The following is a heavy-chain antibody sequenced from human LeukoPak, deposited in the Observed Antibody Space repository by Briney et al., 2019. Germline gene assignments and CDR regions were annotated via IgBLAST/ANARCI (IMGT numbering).Heavy chain of an antibody. CDR1: GFTFSSYG. V-gene: IGHV3-23*01. J-gene: IGHJ4*02. Sequence: QPGGSLRLSCAASGFTFSSYGMSWVRQAPGKGLEWVSAISGSGGSTYYADSVKGRFTISRDNSKNTVSLQMESLRAEDTALYYCAKDYAVGSIDYWGQGTLVTASS. D-gene: IGHD3-16*01. CDR3: AKDYAVGSIDY. CDR2: ISGSGGST.